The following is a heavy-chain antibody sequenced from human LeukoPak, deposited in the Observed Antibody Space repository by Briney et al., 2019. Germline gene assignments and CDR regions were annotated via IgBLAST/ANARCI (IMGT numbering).Heavy chain of an antibody. CDR2: VSGIGGST. Sequence: PGFSVRLSCAASGCRLSRYAMSWVGQAPGKGLEWVAAVSGIGGSTYYADPVKGRFTISRDNSNNTLSLQMHSLRAEDTAVYYCAKDDPNDYMPWIYWGQGTLVTVSS. J-gene: IGHJ4*02. V-gene: IGHV3-23*01. CDR1: GCRLSRYA. CDR3: AKDDPNDYMPWIY. D-gene: IGHD4-11*01.